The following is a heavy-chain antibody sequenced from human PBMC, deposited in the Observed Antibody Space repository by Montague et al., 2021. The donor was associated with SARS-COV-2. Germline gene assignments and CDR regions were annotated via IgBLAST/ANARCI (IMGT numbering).Heavy chain of an antibody. CDR1: GFSLSTGGLC. J-gene: IGHJ6*02. V-gene: IGHV2-70*01. D-gene: IGHD2-15*01. CDR3: ARSPRSPRGPRYSYDGIDV. CDR2: IDWDDDK. Sequence: PALVKPTQTLTLTCTFSGFSLSTGGLCVSWFRQPPGKALEWLALIDWDDDKYYRTSLKTRITISKDTSKNQTVLTLTNMDPVDTATYDCARSPRSPRGPRYSYDGIDVWGQGTTVTVSS.